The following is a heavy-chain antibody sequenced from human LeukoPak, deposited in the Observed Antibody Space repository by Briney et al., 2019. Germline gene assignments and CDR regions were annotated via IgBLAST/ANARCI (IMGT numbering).Heavy chain of an antibody. D-gene: IGHD2-15*01. V-gene: IGHV3-33*06. CDR2: IWYDGSNK. CDR3: AKEGYCSGGSCYPWFDP. CDR1: GFTFSSYG. J-gene: IGHJ5*02. Sequence: PGRSLSLSCAASGFTFSSYGIHWVRQAPGKGLEWVAVIWYDGSNKYYADSVKGRFTISRDNSKNTLYLQMNSLRAEDTAVYYCAKEGYCSGGSCYPWFDPWGQGTLVTVSS.